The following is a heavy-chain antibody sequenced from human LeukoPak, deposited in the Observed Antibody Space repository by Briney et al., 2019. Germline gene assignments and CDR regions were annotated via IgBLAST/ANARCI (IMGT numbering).Heavy chain of an antibody. CDR1: GFTFSSYW. J-gene: IGHJ4*02. CDR2: INTDGSST. D-gene: IGHD3-22*01. V-gene: IGHV3-74*01. CDR3: AKGHYYDTYGQYTYAEY. Sequence: GGSLRLSCAASGFTFSSYWMHWVRQAPGKGLVWVSRINTDGSSTSYADSVKGRFTISRDNAKNTLYLQMNSLRAEDTAVYYCAKGHYYDTYGQYTYAEYWGQGILVTVSS.